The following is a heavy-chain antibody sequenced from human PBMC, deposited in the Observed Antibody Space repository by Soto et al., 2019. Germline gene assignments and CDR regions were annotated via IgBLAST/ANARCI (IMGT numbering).Heavy chain of an antibody. CDR3: ARSPTFYNYVWGNSTY. CDR1: GASFSPYH. CDR2: VNLSGNT. V-gene: IGHV4-34*01. D-gene: IGHD3-16*01. Sequence: QVQPQQWGAGVLKPSETLSLTCAIYGASFSPYHWSWIRQSPGKGLEWIGEVNLSGNTYYNPSFKTRVTMSVYASKNQFSLKMGSLTAADTAIYYCARSPTFYNYVWGNSTYWGQGALVTVSS. J-gene: IGHJ4*02.